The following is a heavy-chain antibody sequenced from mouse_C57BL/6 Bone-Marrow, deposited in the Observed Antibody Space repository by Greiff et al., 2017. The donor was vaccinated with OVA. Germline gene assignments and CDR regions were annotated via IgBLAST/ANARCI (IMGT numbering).Heavy chain of an antibody. CDR1: GFNIKDDY. CDR3: TTPYYSIWYFDV. V-gene: IGHV14-4*01. Sequence: VQLQQSGAELVRPGASVKLSCTASGFNIKDDYMHWVKQRPEQGLEWIGWIDPENGDTEYASKFQGKATITADTSSNTAYLQLSSLTSEDTAFYYCTTPYYSIWYFDVWGTGTTVTVSS. J-gene: IGHJ1*03. CDR2: IDPENGDT. D-gene: IGHD2-5*01.